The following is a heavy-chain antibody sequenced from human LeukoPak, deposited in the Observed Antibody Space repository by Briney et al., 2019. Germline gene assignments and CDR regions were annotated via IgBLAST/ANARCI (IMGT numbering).Heavy chain of an antibody. CDR3: AKEGCTSTSCYVPPYYYYMDV. J-gene: IGHJ6*03. Sequence: GGSLRLSCAASGFTFSDSYMTWIRQAPGKGLEWVSSIIGGGGTTYYADSVKGRFTIFRDNSKNTVFLQMNTLRAEDTARYYCAKEGCTSTSCYVPPYYYYMDVWGKGTTVTISS. D-gene: IGHD2-2*01. V-gene: IGHV3-23*01. CDR1: GFTFSDSY. CDR2: IIGGGGTT.